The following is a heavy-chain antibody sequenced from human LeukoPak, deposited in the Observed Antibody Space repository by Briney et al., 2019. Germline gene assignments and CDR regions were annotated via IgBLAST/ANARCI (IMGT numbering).Heavy chain of an antibody. CDR2: IYSGGST. Sequence: GGSLRLSCAASGFTVSSNYMNWVRQAPGKGLEWVSVIYSGGSTYYADSVKGRFTISRDNSKNTLYLQMNSLRAEDTAVYYCARESIAVAGHYYYGMDVWGQRDHGHRLL. D-gene: IGHD6-19*01. CDR3: ARESIAVAGHYYYGMDV. J-gene: IGHJ6*04. V-gene: IGHV3-53*01. CDR1: GFTVSSNY.